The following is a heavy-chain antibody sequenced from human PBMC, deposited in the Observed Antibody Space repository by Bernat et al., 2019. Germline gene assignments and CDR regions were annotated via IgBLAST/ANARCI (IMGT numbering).Heavy chain of an antibody. J-gene: IGHJ4*02. Sequence: EVQLVESGGGLVQPGGSLRLSCAASGFTVSSNYMSWVRQAPGKGLEWVSVIYSGGSTYYADSVKGRFTISRDNSKNTLYLQMNSLRAEDTAVYYCARDRLRYCSGGSCYSLDYWGQGTLVTVSS. CDR3: ARDRLRYCSGGSCYSLDY. CDR1: GFTVSSNY. CDR2: IYSGGST. D-gene: IGHD2-15*01. V-gene: IGHV3-66*01.